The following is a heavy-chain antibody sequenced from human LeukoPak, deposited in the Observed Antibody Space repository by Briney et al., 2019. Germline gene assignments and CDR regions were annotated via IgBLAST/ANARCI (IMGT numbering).Heavy chain of an antibody. CDR1: GLTFSNYG. V-gene: IGHV3-23*01. CDR2: ISGSGGST. Sequence: GGSLRLSCAASGLTFSNYGMSWVRQAPGKGLEWVSAISGSGGSTYYADSVKGRFTISRDNSKNTLFLQMNSLRAEDTAVYYCAKDSSAVTDYWGQGTLVTVSS. D-gene: IGHD2-2*01. J-gene: IGHJ4*02. CDR3: AKDSSAVTDY.